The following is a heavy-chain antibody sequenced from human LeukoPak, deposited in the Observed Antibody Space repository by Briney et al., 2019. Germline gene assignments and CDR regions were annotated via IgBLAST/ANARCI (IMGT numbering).Heavy chain of an antibody. CDR2: ISDIGSI. V-gene: IGHV4-59*12. CDR1: GGSISSYY. J-gene: IGHJ4*02. Sequence: SETLSLTCTVSGGSISSYYWSWIRQPPGKGLEWIAYISDIGSINYNPSLKSRVTISLDTSKNQFSLKLSSVTAADTAVYYCARENYDILTGIDYWGQGTLVTVSS. D-gene: IGHD3-9*01. CDR3: ARENYDILTGIDY.